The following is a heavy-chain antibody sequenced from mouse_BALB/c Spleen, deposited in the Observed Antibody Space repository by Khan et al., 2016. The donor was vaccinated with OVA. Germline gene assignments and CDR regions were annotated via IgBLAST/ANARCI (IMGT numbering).Heavy chain of an antibody. CDR2: ISGDSNTI. J-gene: IGHJ2*01. D-gene: IGHD1-1*01. CDR3: ARSYFYGYYFDQ. Sequence: EVELVESGGGLVQPGGSRKLSCAASGFTFSNFGMHWIRQAPEKGLEWVAYISGDSNTIYYADTAKGRFTISRDNPRNTLFLQMTSLRSEDTAMYYCARSYFYGYYFDQWGQGTTLTVS. CDR1: GFTFSNFG. V-gene: IGHV5-17*02.